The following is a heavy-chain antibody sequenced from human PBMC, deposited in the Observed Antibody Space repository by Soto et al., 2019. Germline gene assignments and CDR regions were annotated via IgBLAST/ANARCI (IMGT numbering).Heavy chain of an antibody. Sequence: GGSLRLSCAASGFTFDDYAMHWVRQAPGKGLEWVSGISWNSGSIGYADSVKGRFTISRDNAKNSLYLQMNSLRAEDTALYYCAKDPTPLTIFGVVPRGYMDVWGKGTTVTVSS. J-gene: IGHJ6*03. CDR3: AKDPTPLTIFGVVPRGYMDV. V-gene: IGHV3-9*01. D-gene: IGHD3-3*01. CDR1: GFTFDDYA. CDR2: ISWNSGSI.